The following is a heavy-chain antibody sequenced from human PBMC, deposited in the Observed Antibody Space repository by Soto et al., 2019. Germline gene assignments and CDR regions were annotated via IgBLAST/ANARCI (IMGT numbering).Heavy chain of an antibody. J-gene: IGHJ4*02. V-gene: IGHV1-18*01. CDR1: GFSFTYFG. CDR3: AGDEGSGFDIDY. Sequence: QIHLVQSGPEIERPEASVKVSCTTSGFSFTYFGIAWVRQAPGQGLEWMGWISAYNGHTIYAEKFQGRITMTRDTSTSTAYMELRSLRSEDTATYYCAGDEGSGFDIDYWGQGPVVTVSS. D-gene: IGHD3-10*01. CDR2: ISAYNGHT.